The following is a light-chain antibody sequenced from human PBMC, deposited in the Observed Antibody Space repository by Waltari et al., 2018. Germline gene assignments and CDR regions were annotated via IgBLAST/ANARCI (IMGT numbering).Light chain of an antibody. CDR1: SSDIGGYNY. Sequence: QSALTQPASVSGSPGQSITISCTGTSSDIGGYNYVFWYQPHPGKAPKRTIYEFSHRPSGFSIRFSGSESGNTASLTISGLQAEDEADYYCSSYTGGSTLVFGGGTKVTVL. J-gene: IGLJ2*01. CDR2: EFS. CDR3: SSYTGGSTLV. V-gene: IGLV2-14*01.